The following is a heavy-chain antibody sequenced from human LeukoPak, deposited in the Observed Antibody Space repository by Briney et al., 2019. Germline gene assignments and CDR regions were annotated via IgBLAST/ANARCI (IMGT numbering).Heavy chain of an antibody. CDR2: INHSAST. CDR3: ARARYYYDSSGYYSQGYYFDY. V-gene: IGHV4-34*01. D-gene: IGHD3-22*01. CDR1: GGSFSGYY. J-gene: IGHJ4*02. Sequence: SETLSLTCAVYGGSFSGYYWSWIRQPPGKGLEWIGEINHSASTNYNPSLKSRVTISVDTSKNQFSLKLSSVTAADTAVYYCARARYYYDSSGYYSQGYYFDYWGQGTLVTVSS.